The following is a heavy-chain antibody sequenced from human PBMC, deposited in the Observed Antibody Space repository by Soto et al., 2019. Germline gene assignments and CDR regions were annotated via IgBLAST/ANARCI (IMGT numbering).Heavy chain of an antibody. CDR1: GFTFDEYA. Sequence: GGSLRLSCAASGFTFDEYALTWVRQAPGKGLEYVSAISSNGGSTYYANSVKGRFTISRDNSKNTLYLQMGSLRAEDMAVYYCARGPGYYFDYWGQGTLVTVSS. J-gene: IGHJ4*02. V-gene: IGHV3-64*01. CDR2: ISSNGGST. CDR3: ARGPGYYFDY.